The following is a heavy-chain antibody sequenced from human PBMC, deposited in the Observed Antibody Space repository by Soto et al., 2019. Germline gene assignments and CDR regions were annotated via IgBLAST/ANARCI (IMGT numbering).Heavy chain of an antibody. CDR1: GFTFNSYG. V-gene: IGHV3-30*18. J-gene: IGHJ4*02. CDR3: AKGRYSGYGGGALDY. Sequence: LRLSCAASGFTFNSYGMHWVRQAPGKGLEWVAVISYDGSIGYADSVKGRFTISRDNAKNSLYLQMNSLRAEDTALYYCAKGRYSGYGGGALDYWGQGTLVTVSS. D-gene: IGHD5-12*01. CDR2: ISYDGSI.